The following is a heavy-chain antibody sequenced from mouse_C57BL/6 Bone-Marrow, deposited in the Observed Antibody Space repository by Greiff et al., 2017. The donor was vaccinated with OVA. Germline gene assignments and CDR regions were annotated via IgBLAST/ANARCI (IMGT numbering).Heavy chain of an antibody. V-gene: IGHV1-81*01. CDR1: GYTFTSYG. CDR3: ARSRDYDRYFDV. J-gene: IGHJ1*03. Sequence: VKLMESGAELARPGASVKLSCKASGYTFTSYGISWVKQRTGQGLEWIGEIYPRSGNTYYNEKFKGKATLTADKSSSTAYMELRSLTSEDSAVYFCARSRDYDRYFDVWGTGTTVTVSS. CDR2: IYPRSGNT. D-gene: IGHD2-4*01.